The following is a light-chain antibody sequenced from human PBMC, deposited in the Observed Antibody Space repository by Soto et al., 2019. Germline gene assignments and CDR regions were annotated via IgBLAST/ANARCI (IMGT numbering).Light chain of an antibody. V-gene: IGKV3-20*01. CDR3: QQYGTSPRT. CDR2: GAS. J-gene: IGKJ1*01. Sequence: EIVLTQSPGTLSLSPGERATLSCRASQSVSSSYLAWYQQKPGQAPRLLIYGASSRATGIPDRFSGRGSGTKFTPPNRRLEPEEFAVYYCQQYGTSPRTFGQGTKVEIK. CDR1: QSVSSSY.